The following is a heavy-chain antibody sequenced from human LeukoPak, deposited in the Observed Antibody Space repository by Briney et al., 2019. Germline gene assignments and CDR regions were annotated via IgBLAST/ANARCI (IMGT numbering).Heavy chain of an antibody. J-gene: IGHJ4*02. CDR2: ISYDGSNK. V-gene: IGHV3-30-3*01. Sequence: PGRSLRLSCAASGFTFSSYAMHWARQVPGKGLEWVAVISYDGSNKYYADSVKGRFTISRDNSKNTLYLQMNSLRPEDTAVYYCARAEGYYDSRVDYWGQGTLVTVSS. CDR1: GFTFSSYA. D-gene: IGHD3-22*01. CDR3: ARAEGYYDSRVDY.